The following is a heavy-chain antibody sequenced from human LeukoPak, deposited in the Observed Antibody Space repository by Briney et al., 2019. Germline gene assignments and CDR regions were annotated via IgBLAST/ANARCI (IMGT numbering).Heavy chain of an antibody. CDR3: ARGLTGGDPV. CDR2: IKQDGSQK. J-gene: IGHJ4*02. V-gene: IGHV3-7*01. Sequence: GGSLRLSCAASGFTFSTYWMSWVRQAPGKGLEWVANIKQDGSQKYYVDSVKGRFTISRDNAKNSLFLQMNSLRAEDTAVYYCARGLTGGDPVWGQGTLVTVSS. D-gene: IGHD7-27*01. CDR1: GFTFSTYW.